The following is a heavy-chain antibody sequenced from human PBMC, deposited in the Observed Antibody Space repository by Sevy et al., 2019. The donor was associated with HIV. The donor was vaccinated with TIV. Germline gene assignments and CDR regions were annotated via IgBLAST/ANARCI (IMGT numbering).Heavy chain of an antibody. D-gene: IGHD2-21*01. Sequence: GGSPRLSCAASGFSFSDYYMHWVRQAPGKGLEWVGRIGNKANSYTTEFAASVKGRFTISRDDSKNSLYLQMHSLKTDDTAVYYCARVMRRILWWSLDSWGQGTLVTVSS. CDR2: IGNKANSYTT. CDR1: GFSFSDYY. V-gene: IGHV3-72*01. CDR3: ARVMRRILWWSLDS. J-gene: IGHJ4*02.